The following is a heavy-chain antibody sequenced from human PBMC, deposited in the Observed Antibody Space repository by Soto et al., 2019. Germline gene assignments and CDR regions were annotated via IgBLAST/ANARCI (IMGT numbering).Heavy chain of an antibody. CDR2: LNHSGST. V-gene: IGHV4-34*01. CDR1: GGSFSGYH. J-gene: IGHJ4*02. Sequence: PSETLSLTCAVYGGSFSGYHWSWIRQPPGKGLEWIGELNHSGSTNYNPSLKSRVTILVETSKNQFSLKLNSVTAADTAVYYCARGRWTTVTTLDNWGQGTLVTVSS. D-gene: IGHD4-17*01. CDR3: ARGRWTTVTTLDN.